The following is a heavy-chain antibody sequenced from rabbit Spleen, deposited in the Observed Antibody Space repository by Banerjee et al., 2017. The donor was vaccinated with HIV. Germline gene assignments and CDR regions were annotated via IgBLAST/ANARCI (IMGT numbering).Heavy chain of an antibody. Sequence: QSLEESGGDLVKPGTSLTLTCTASGFSFSSGYDVCWVRQAPGKGPERIGCIDSGSSGTYYASWVNGRFTISKTSSTTVTLQMTSLTAADTATYFCARDAAGREDFNLWGPGTLVTVS. V-gene: IGHV1S40*01. CDR2: IDSGSSGT. J-gene: IGHJ4*01. D-gene: IGHD4-2*01. CDR1: GFSFSSGYD. CDR3: ARDAAGREDFNL.